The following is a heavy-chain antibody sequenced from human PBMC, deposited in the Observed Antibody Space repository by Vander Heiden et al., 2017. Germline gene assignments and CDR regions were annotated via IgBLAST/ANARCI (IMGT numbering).Heavy chain of an antibody. V-gene: IGHV4-59*08. CDR2: IYYTGST. Sequence: QVQLQESGPGLVKPSETLSLTCTVSGDSINHYYWNWIRQPPGKGLEWMRYIYYTGSTPYNPTRKRRLTISLDRSKNVFSMNLKPVTAAGKPVYYCARLWGSSGRNYPYHPRGQGTMVKVYS. D-gene: IGHD3-16*01. J-gene: IGHJ5*02. CDR1: GDSINHYY. CDR3: ARLWGSSGRNYPYHP.